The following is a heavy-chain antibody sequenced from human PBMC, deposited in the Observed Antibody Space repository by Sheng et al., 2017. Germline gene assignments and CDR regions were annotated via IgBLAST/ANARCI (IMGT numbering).Heavy chain of an antibody. V-gene: IGHV1-2*02. CDR3: ARTIPFDH. CDR1: GYTFTDFY. Sequence: QEQLVQSGAEVKKPGASVKVSCKASGYTFTDFYMHWVRQAPGQGLEWMGWIHPNSGDTNYAQKFQGRVTMTTDTSISTAYMELTRLRSDDTALYYCARTIPFDHWGQGNPGHRL. J-gene: IGHJ4*02. D-gene: IGHD2-2*02. CDR2: IHPNSGDT.